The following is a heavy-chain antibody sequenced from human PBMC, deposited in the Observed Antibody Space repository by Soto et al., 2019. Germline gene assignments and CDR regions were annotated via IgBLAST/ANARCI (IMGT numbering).Heavy chain of an antibody. Sequence: EVQLLESGGGLVQPGGSLRRSCAASGFTFSSYGMTWVRQAPGKGLEWVSFSSATGAGTYYAYSVKGRFTISRDNSKNTLYLQMTSLRADDSAVYYCAKDRRAGGNYGFYSDFWGQGALVIVSS. D-gene: IGHD1-7*01. V-gene: IGHV3-23*01. CDR1: GFTFSSYG. J-gene: IGHJ4*02. CDR3: AKDRRAGGNYGFYSDF. CDR2: SSATGAGT.